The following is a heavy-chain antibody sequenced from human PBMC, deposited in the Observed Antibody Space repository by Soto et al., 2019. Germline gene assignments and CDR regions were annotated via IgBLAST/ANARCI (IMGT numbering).Heavy chain of an antibody. Sequence: SVKVSCKASGGTFSSYAISWVRQAPGQGLEWMGGIIPIFGTANYAQKFQGRVTITADESTSTAYMELSSLRSEDTAVCYCARDDGSGSYWARDAFDIWGQGTMVTVSS. CDR1: GGTFSSYA. CDR3: ARDDGSGSYWARDAFDI. CDR2: IIPIFGTA. V-gene: IGHV1-69*13. D-gene: IGHD3-10*01. J-gene: IGHJ3*02.